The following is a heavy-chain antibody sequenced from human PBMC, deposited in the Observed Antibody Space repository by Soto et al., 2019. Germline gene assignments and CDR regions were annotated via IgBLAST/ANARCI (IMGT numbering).Heavy chain of an antibody. CDR2: ITDRSAYI. Sequence: EVQLVEFGGGLVKPGGSLRISCAASGFTFKAYSMNWFRQAPGKGLEWVSSITDRSAYIFYAHSVRGRFTVSRDDAKNSLYLQMNSLRAEDTAVYYCARDLRYWGQGTVVTVSS. V-gene: IGHV3-21*06. CDR3: ARDLRY. CDR1: GFTFKAYS. J-gene: IGHJ4*02.